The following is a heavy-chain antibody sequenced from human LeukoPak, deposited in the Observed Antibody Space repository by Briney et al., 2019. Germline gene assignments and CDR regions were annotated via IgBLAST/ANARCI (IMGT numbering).Heavy chain of an antibody. CDR2: ISSSGSTI. CDR3: ARVFGIKGYFDY. D-gene: IGHD1-14*01. V-gene: IGHV3-48*03. Sequence: GGSLRLSCAASGFTFSSYEMNWVRQAPGKGLEWVSYISSSGSTIYYADSMKGRFTISRDNAKNSLYLQMNSLRAEDTAVYYCARVFGIKGYFDYWGQGTLVTVSS. J-gene: IGHJ4*02. CDR1: GFTFSSYE.